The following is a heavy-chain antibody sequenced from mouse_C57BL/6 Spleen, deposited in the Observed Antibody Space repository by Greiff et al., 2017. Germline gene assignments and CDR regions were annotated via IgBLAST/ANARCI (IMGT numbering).Heavy chain of an antibody. CDR1: GYTFTSYW. D-gene: IGHD1-1*01. CDR2: IDPSDSYT. V-gene: IGHV1-69*01. CDR3: ARNCYGSSPYAMDY. J-gene: IGHJ4*01. Sequence: QVQLPQPGAELVMPGASVKLSCKASGYTFTSYWMHWVKQRPGQGLEWIGEIDPSDSYTNYNQKFKGKSTLTVDKSSSTAYMQLSSLTSEDSAVYYCARNCYGSSPYAMDYWGQGTSVTVSS.